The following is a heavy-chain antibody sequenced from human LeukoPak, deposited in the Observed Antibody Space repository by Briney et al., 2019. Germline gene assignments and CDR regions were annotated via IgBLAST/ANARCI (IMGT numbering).Heavy chain of an antibody. CDR2: LYSDGST. D-gene: IGHD3-22*01. CDR3: ARAAYDSSGHTANHDF. J-gene: IGHJ4*02. V-gene: IGHV3-53*01. Sequence: PGGSLRLSCAASGFTVSRNYMSWVRQAPGKGLEWVSVLYSDGSTYYADSVKGRFTISRDNSKNTLYLQMNSLRAEDTAVYYCARAAYDSSGHTANHDFWGQGTLVTVSS. CDR1: GFTVSRNY.